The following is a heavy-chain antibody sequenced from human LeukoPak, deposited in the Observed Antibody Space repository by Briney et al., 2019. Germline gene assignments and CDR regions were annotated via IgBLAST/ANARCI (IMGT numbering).Heavy chain of an antibody. CDR2: INSDGSST. V-gene: IGHV3-74*01. CDR3: ARVSGTDSSGYVEIDF. CDR1: GFTFSGYW. J-gene: IGHJ4*02. Sequence: PGGSLRLSCAASGFTFSGYWMHWVRQAPGKALVWVSRINSDGSSTTYADSVKGRFTISRDNAKNTLYLQMNSLRAEDTAVYYCARVSGTDSSGYVEIDFWGQGTLVTVSS. D-gene: IGHD3-22*01.